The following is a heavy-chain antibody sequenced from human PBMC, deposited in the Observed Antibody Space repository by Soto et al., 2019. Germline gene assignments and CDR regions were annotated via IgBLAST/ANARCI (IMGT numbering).Heavy chain of an antibody. D-gene: IGHD4-17*01. CDR3: ARTRTHDYGDYSYFDY. CDR1: GGSISSGGYY. CDR2: IYYSGST. V-gene: IGHV4-31*03. Sequence: QVQLQESGPGLVKPSQTLSLTCTVSGGSISSGGYYWSWIRQHPGKGLEWIGYIYYSGSTYYNPSLKSRVTISVDTSKNQFSLKLSSVTAADTAVYYCARTRTHDYGDYSYFDYWGQGTLVTVSS. J-gene: IGHJ4*02.